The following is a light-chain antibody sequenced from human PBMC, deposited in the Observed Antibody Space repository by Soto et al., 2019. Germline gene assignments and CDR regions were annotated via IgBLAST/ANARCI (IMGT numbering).Light chain of an antibody. CDR3: QQYYSTPYT. Sequence: DIVMTQSPDSLAVSLGERATINCKSSQSVLYSSNNKNYLAWYQQKPGQPPKLLIYWASTRESGVPDRFSGSGSGTDFTPTISSLQAEDVAGYDCQQYYSTPYTFGQGTKLEIK. CDR1: QSVLYSSNNKNY. J-gene: IGKJ2*01. CDR2: WAS. V-gene: IGKV4-1*01.